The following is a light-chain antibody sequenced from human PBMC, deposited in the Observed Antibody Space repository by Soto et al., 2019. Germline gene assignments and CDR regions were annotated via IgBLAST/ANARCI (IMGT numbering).Light chain of an antibody. J-gene: IGKJ2*01. CDR3: QQYRSVPYT. V-gene: IGKV1-5*03. Sequence: DIQMTQSPATLSASLGERVTMTCRASQNIEAWLAWYQQKPGKAPKLLIYKASILEIGVPSHFRASGSGTEFTLTISSLQPDDFAIYYCQQYRSVPYTFGQGTRLEI. CDR2: KAS. CDR1: QNIEAW.